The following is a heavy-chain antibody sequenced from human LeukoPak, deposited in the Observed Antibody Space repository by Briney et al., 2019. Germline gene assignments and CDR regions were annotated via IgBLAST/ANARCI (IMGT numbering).Heavy chain of an antibody. CDR3: ARHLLRGQNFDY. Sequence: GGSLRLSCAASGFTFSSYWMSWVRQAPGKGLEWVASIKDDGSDKYYLDSVRGRFTISRDNAEDSLYLQLDDLRAEDTAVFYCARHLLRGQNFDYWGQGTLVTVSS. J-gene: IGHJ4*02. V-gene: IGHV3-7*01. CDR2: IKDDGSDK. CDR1: GFTFSSYW.